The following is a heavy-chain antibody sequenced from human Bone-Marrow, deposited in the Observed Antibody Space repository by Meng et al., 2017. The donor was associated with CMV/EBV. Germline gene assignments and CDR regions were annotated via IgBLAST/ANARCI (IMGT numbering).Heavy chain of an antibody. CDR3: ARVVSSHDWFDP. Sequence: ESLKISCTVSGGSISSYYWSWIRQPPGKGLEWIGYIYYSGTTNYNPSLKSRVTISVDTSKNQFSLKLSSVTAADTAVYYCARVVSSHDWFDPWGQGTLVTVSS. CDR2: IYYSGTT. V-gene: IGHV4-59*12. J-gene: IGHJ5*02. CDR1: GGSISSYY.